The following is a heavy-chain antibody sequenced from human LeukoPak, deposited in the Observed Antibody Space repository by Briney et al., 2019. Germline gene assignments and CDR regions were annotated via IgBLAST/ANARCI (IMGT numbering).Heavy chain of an antibody. CDR1: GYTLTGYY. J-gene: IGHJ5*02. CDR2: MNPNSGGT. D-gene: IGHD3-16*02. CDR3: ARDKLGLGELSLYDQ. Sequence: ATVKVSCTASGYTLTGYYMHLVRPAPGQGLGWMGWMNPNSGGTKHAQQFQGRVTMTRDLHNTTASLELSRLRSDGTAMYYCARDKLGLGELSLYDQWGQGGLVTV. V-gene: IGHV1-2*02.